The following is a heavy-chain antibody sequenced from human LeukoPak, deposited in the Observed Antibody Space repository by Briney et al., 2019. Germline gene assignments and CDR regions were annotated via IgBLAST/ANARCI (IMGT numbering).Heavy chain of an antibody. CDR2: IYPGDSDT. CDR1: GYSFTSYW. Sequence: GESLKISCKGSGYSFTSYWIGWVRQMPGKGLEWMGIIYPGDSDTRYSPSFQGQVTISADKSISTAYLQWSSLEASDTAMYYCARDGEMATILDWYFDLWGRGTLVTVSS. J-gene: IGHJ2*01. V-gene: IGHV5-51*01. CDR3: ARDGEMATILDWYFDL. D-gene: IGHD5-24*01.